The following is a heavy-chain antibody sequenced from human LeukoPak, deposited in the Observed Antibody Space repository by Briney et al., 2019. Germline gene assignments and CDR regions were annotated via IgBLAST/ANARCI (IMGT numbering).Heavy chain of an antibody. D-gene: IGHD3-3*01. V-gene: IGHV4-59*01. CDR2: IYYSGST. Sequence: SETLSLTCTVSGGSISSYYWSWIRQPPGKGLEWIGYIYYSGSTNYNPSLKSRVTISVDTSKNQFSLKLSSVTAADTAVYYCARSVAGNTIFGVVISMDVWGQGTTVTVSS. CDR3: ARSVAGNTIFGVVISMDV. J-gene: IGHJ6*02. CDR1: GGSISSYY.